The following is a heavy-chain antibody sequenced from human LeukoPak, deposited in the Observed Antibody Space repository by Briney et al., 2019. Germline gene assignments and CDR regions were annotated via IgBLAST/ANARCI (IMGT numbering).Heavy chain of an antibody. J-gene: IGHJ5*02. CDR2: IYHSGRT. CDR1: GYSISSGYY. Sequence: SETLSLTCGVSGYSISSGYYWGWIRQPPGKGLEWIGGIYHSGRTYYNPSLKSRVTISVDTSKNQFSLKLTSVTAADTAVYYCATEVGQWLVRTWGQGTLVTVYS. CDR3: ATEVGQWLVRT. V-gene: IGHV4-38-2*01. D-gene: IGHD6-19*01.